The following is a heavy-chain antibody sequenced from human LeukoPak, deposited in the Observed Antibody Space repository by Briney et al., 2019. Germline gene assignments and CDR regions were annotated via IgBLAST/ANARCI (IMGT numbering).Heavy chain of an antibody. V-gene: IGHV3-23*01. Sequence: GGTLGLSCAASGFTFSSYAMTWVRQAPGKGLEWVSVISNSGGDTYYADSVKGRFSISRDNSKNTLYPQMNSLRAEDTAVYYCAEHPSMPRGPGYWGQGTLVTVSS. CDR1: GFTFSSYA. D-gene: IGHD3-10*01. CDR2: ISNSGGDT. CDR3: AEHPSMPRGPGY. J-gene: IGHJ4*02.